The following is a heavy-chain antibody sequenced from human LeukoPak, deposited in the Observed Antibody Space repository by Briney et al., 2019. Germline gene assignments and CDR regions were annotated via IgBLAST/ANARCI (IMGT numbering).Heavy chain of an antibody. Sequence: GASVRVSCKASGYTSTNYYLHWVRQAPGHGLEWMAIINPSDGGTYYEQKLQGRVTVTRDTSTSTVYMELSSLRSEDTAVYYCARDTRTMTAVTRGQHYYYGLDVWGQGTTVTVSS. D-gene: IGHD4-17*01. CDR2: INPSDGGT. CDR1: GYTSTNYY. V-gene: IGHV1-46*01. CDR3: ARDTRTMTAVTRGQHYYYGLDV. J-gene: IGHJ6*02.